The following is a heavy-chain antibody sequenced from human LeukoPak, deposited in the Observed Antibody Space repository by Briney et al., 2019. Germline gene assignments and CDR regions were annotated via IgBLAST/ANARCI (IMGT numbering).Heavy chain of an antibody. CDR1: GYTFTSYY. CDR2: INPSGGST. V-gene: IGHV1-46*01. J-gene: IGHJ4*02. CDR3: ARDQVDY. Sequence: ASVKVSCKASGYTFTSYYMHWVRQAPGQGLEWMGIINPSGGSTSYAQKFQGRVTMTRDTSISTAYMELSRLRSDDTAVYYCARDQVDYWGQGTLVTVSS.